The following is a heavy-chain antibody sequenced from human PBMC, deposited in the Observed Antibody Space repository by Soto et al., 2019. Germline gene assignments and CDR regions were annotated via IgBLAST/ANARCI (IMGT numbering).Heavy chain of an antibody. CDR3: AREPATAKTEGVDF. CDR2: DNPNSGGT. J-gene: IGHJ4*02. V-gene: IGHV1-2*04. D-gene: IGHD1-1*01. Sequence: ASVKVSCKASRYTFSHYYIHWVGQPPGQVLESMVGDNPNSGGTKYAPKFQGWVTMTRDTSSSRAYMELSRLRSGDTAVYYCAREPATAKTEGVDFWGQGTLVTVSS. CDR1: RYTFSHYY.